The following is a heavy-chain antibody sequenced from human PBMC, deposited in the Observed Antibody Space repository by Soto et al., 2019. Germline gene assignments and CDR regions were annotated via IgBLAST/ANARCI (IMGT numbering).Heavy chain of an antibody. CDR3: ARVAWSSSSVDYYGMDV. CDR1: GFTFSSYW. D-gene: IGHD6-6*01. V-gene: IGHV3-74*01. J-gene: IGHJ6*02. Sequence: LRLSCAASGFTFSSYWMHWVRQAPGKGLVWVSRINSDGSSTNYADSVKGRFTISRDNAKNSLYLQMNSLRAEDTAVYYCARVAWSSSSVDYYGMDVWGQGTTVTVSS. CDR2: INSDGSST.